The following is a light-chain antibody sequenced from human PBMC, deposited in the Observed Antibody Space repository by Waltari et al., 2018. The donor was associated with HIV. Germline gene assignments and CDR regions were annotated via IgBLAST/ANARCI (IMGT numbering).Light chain of an antibody. CDR2: GAS. J-gene: IGKJ1*01. CDR3: LQYGSSPGT. CDR1: QSVYSPY. V-gene: IGKV3-20*01. Sequence: EIVLTLSPGTLSLSPGERATLSCRASQSVYSPYLAWYQQRPGQAPRLLIFGASSRATGIPDRFSGSGSGTDFTLTISRLEPEDFAVYYCLQYGSSPGTFGQGTKVEIK.